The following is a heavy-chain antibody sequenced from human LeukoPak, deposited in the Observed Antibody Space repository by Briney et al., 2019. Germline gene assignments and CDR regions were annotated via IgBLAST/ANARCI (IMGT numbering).Heavy chain of an antibody. Sequence: SETLSLTCAVYGGSFSGYYWSWIRQPPGKGLEWIGEINHSGSTNYNPSLKSRVTISVDTSKNQFSLKLSSVTAADTAVYYCARGGGDTTQVVRGRKSWFDPWGQGTLVTVSS. D-gene: IGHD3-10*01. CDR2: INHSGST. CDR3: ARGGGDTTQVVRGRKSWFDP. J-gene: IGHJ5*02. V-gene: IGHV4-34*01. CDR1: GGSFSGYY.